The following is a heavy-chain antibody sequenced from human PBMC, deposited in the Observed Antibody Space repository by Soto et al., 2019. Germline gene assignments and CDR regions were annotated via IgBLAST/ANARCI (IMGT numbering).Heavy chain of an antibody. J-gene: IGHJ4*02. CDR1: GYSFTSYW. CDR2: IYPGDSDT. CDR3: ARWVYGSPLGVVVKPYSYFDY. V-gene: IGHV5-51*01. D-gene: IGHD2-21*01. Sequence: GESLKISCKGSGYSFTSYWIGWVRQMPGKGLEWMGIIYPGDSDTRYSPSFQGQVTISADKSISTAYLQWSSLKASDTAMYYCARWVYGSPLGVVVKPYSYFDYWGQGTLVTVSS.